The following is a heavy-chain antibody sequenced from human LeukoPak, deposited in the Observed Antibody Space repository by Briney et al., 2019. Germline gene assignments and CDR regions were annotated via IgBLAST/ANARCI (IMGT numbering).Heavy chain of an antibody. CDR1: GFTFSSYG. D-gene: IGHD7-27*01. V-gene: IGHV3-30*18. Sequence: GGSLRLSCAASGFTFSSYGMHWARQAPGKGLEWVAVISYDGSNKYYADSVKGRFTISRDNSKNTLYLQMNSLRAEDTAVYYCAKDIGNWDFDYWGQGTLVTVSS. CDR3: AKDIGNWDFDY. J-gene: IGHJ4*02. CDR2: ISYDGSNK.